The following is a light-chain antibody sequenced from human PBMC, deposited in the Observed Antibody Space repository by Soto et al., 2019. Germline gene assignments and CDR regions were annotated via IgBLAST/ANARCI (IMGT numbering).Light chain of an antibody. V-gene: IGKV1-33*01. CDR1: HDISNY. CDR3: QQYDNLPIT. Sequence: DIQMTHSPSSLSASVGDRVTITCHASHDISNYLNWYQQKPGKAPKLLIYDASNLETGVPSRFSGSGSGTDFTFTISSLQPEDIATYYCQQYDNLPITFGQGTRLEIK. CDR2: DAS. J-gene: IGKJ5*01.